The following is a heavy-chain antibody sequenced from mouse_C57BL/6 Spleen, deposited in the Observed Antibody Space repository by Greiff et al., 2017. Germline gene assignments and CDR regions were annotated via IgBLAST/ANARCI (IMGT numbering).Heavy chain of an antibody. Sequence: EVQVVESGEGLVKPGGSLQLSCAASGFTFSSYAMSWVRQTPEKRLEWVAYISSGGDYIYYADTVKGRFTISRDTARNTLYLQMSSLKSEDTAMYYCRRGTGPYYFDYWGQSATLTVYS. CDR2: ISSGGDYI. V-gene: IGHV5-9-1*02. CDR3: RRGTGPYYFDY. J-gene: IGHJ2*01. CDR1: GFTFSSYA.